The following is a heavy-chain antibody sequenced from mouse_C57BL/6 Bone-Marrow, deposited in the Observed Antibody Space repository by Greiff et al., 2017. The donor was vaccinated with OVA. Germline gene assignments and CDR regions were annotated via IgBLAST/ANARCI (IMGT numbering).Heavy chain of an antibody. D-gene: IGHD1-1*01. CDR2: IYPGDGDT. CDR3: ARRGFYDFDY. V-gene: IGHV1-82*01. CDR1: GYAFSSSW. Sequence: VQLVESGPELVKPGASVKISCKASGYAFSSSWMNWVKQRPGKGLEWIGRIYPGDGDTNYNGKFKGKATLTADKSSSTAYMQLSSLTSEDSAVYFCARRGFYDFDYWGQGTTLTVSS. J-gene: IGHJ2*01.